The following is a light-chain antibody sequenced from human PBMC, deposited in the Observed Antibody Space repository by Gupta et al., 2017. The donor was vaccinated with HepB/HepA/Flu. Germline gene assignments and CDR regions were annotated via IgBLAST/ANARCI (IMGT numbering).Light chain of an antibody. V-gene: IGLV1-51*01. CDR3: ATWDSSLSAVV. Sequence: QSVLTQPPSVSAAPGQKVTISCSGSSSNIGNNFVSWYQQFPGTAPKLLIYDNSNRPSGIPDRFSGSKSGTSATLGITGLQTGDEADYYCATWDSSLSAVVFGGGTKLTVL. J-gene: IGLJ2*01. CDR1: SSNIGNNF. CDR2: DNS.